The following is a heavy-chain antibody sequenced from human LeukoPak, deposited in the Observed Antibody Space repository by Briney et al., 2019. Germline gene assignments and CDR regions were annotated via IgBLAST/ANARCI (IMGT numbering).Heavy chain of an antibody. D-gene: IGHD3-22*01. CDR2: IYHSGST. V-gene: IGHV4-31*03. CDR3: ARQSHTMIVVFDI. CDR1: GVPISSDGYY. J-gene: IGHJ3*02. Sequence: SETLSLTCSVSGVPISSDGYYWSWVRQHPGKGLEWIGYIYHSGSTYYNPSLKSRVTISVDTSKSQFSLKLSSVTAADTAVYYCARQSHTMIVVFDIWGQGTMVTVSS.